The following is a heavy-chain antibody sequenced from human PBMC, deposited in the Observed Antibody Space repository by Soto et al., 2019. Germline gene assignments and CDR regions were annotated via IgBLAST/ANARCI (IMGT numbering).Heavy chain of an antibody. CDR1: GFTFSSYA. CDR3: AKSKLGDFWPVGGDV. D-gene: IGHD3-3*01. J-gene: IGHJ6*02. CDR2: ISGSGGNT. V-gene: IGHV3-23*01. Sequence: GGSLRLSCAASGFTFSSYAMSWVRQAPGKGLEWVSAISGSGGNTYYADSVKGRFTISRDNSKNTLYLQMNSLRTEDTAVYYCAKSKLGDFWPVGGDVWGQGTTVTVSS.